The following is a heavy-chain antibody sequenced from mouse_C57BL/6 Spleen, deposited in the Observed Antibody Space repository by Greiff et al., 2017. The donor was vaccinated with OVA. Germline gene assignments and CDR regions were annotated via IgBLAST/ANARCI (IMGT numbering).Heavy chain of an antibody. Sequence: QVQLQQPGAELVKPGASVKMSCKASGYTFTSYWITWVKQRPGQGLEWIGDIYPGSGSTNYNEKFKSKATLTVDTSSSTAYMQLSSLTSEDSAVYYCARFRGSSYPLDYFDYWGQGTTLTVSS. V-gene: IGHV1-55*01. D-gene: IGHD1-1*01. CDR1: GYTFTSYW. J-gene: IGHJ2*01. CDR3: ARFRGSSYPLDYFDY. CDR2: IYPGSGST.